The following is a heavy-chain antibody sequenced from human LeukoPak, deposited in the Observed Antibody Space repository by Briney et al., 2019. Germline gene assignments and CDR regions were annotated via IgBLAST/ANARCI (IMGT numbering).Heavy chain of an antibody. CDR3: ARGIESYGDYGY. D-gene: IGHD4-17*01. CDR2: MYNSGST. Sequence: SQTLSLTCTGSGGSISGSYWSWIRQPPGKGLEWIAYMYNSGSTNYNPSLKSRVTISIDTSKNQFSLKLSSLTAADTAIYYCARGIESYGDYGYWGQGILVTVSS. V-gene: IGHV4-59*01. CDR1: GGSISGSY. J-gene: IGHJ4*02.